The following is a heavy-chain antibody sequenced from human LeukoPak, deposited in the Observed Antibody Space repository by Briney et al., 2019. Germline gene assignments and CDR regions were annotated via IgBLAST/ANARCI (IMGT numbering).Heavy chain of an antibody. CDR2: LSHSSSYI. CDR1: GFPFSSYS. Sequence: GGSLRLPCAPSGFPFSSYSMHGLRQPPGKGLQCVSSLSHSSSYIYYPDSVTGRLPISRDNANNSLYLQINSLTAEDTAVYYCESLAGRGSTNSGNDYWGQGTLVTVSS. J-gene: IGHJ4*02. V-gene: IGHV3-21*01. D-gene: IGHD1-26*01. CDR3: ESLAGRGSTNSGNDY.